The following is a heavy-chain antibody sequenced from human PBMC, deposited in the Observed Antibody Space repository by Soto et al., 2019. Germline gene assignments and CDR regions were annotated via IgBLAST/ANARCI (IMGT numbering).Heavy chain of an antibody. V-gene: IGHV5-51*01. J-gene: IGHJ3*02. CDR2: IYPGDSDT. Sequence: PGESLKISCKGSGYSFTSYWIGWVRQMPGKGLEWMGIIYPGDSDTRYSPSFQGQVTISADKSTSTAYLQWSSLKASDTAMYYCARRCRGGDCYAAFDIWGQGTMVTVSS. CDR1: GYSFTSYW. D-gene: IGHD2-21*02. CDR3: ARRCRGGDCYAAFDI.